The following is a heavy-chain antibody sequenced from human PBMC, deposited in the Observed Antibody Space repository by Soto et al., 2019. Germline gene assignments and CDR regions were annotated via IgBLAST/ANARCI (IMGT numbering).Heavy chain of an antibody. V-gene: IGHV3-7*05. Sequence: GGSLRLSCAASGFTFSSYWMSWVRQAPGKGLEWVANIKQDGSEKYYVDSVKGRFTISRDNAKNSLYLQMNSLRAEDTAVYYCARLIWDIVVVVAATAPFDYWGQGTLVTVSS. J-gene: IGHJ4*02. D-gene: IGHD2-15*01. CDR2: IKQDGSEK. CDR3: ARLIWDIVVVVAATAPFDY. CDR1: GFTFSSYW.